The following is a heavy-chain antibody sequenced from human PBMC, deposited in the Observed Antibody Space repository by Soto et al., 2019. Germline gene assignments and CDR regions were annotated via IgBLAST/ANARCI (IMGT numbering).Heavy chain of an antibody. Sequence: QMQLVQSGAEVKKPGSSVKVSCKASGGTFNRYAISWVRQAPGQGLEWMGGIIPIFGIGNDAQRFQGRGTITADESTGTAYMELSSLRSEDTGVYYCARSAITLFGVVSIPPHYYSEMDVWGQGTTVTVSS. CDR1: GGTFNRYA. D-gene: IGHD3-3*01. CDR3: ARSAITLFGVVSIPPHYYSEMDV. J-gene: IGHJ6*02. V-gene: IGHV1-69*01. CDR2: IIPIFGIG.